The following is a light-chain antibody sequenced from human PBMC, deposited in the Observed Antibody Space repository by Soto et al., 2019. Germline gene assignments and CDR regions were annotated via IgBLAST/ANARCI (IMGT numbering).Light chain of an antibody. J-gene: IGKJ2*01. Sequence: DIQMTQSPSSLSASVGDRVTLTCRASQTINRCLNWYHQKPGKAPKLLIYAASNLQSGVPSRFSGSGSGTDFTLTISSLQHEDFATYYCQQSCSSPYIFGQGTKLEIK. V-gene: IGKV1-39*01. CDR3: QQSCSSPYI. CDR1: QTINRC. CDR2: AAS.